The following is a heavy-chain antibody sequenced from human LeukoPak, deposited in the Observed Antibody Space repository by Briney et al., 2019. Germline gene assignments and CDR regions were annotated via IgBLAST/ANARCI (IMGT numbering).Heavy chain of an antibody. CDR1: GYTFTGYY. CDR3: ARVYENVYGAIRWFDP. J-gene: IGHJ5*02. Sequence: ASVKVSCKASGYTFTGYYMHWVRQAPGQGLEWMGWINPNSGGTNYAQKFQGRVTMTRDTSISTAYMELSRLRSDDTAVYYCARVYENVYGAIRWFDPWGQGTLVTVSS. D-gene: IGHD4/OR15-4a*01. CDR2: INPNSGGT. V-gene: IGHV1-2*02.